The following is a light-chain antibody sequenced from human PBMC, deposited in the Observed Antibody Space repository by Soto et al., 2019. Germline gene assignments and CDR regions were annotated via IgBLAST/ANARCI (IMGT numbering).Light chain of an antibody. CDR1: QSLSTY. CDR3: QQRSNSWT. CDR2: DAS. V-gene: IGKV3-11*01. Sequence: EIGLKQSPATLSLSTGERATLSCRASQSLSTYLAWYQQKPGQAPRLLIYDASNRATGIPARFSGSGSGTDFTLTISSLEPEDFAVYYCQQRSNSWTFGQGTKVDIK. J-gene: IGKJ1*01.